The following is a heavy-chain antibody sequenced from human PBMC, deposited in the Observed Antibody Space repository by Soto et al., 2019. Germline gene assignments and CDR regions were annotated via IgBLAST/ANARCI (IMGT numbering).Heavy chain of an antibody. CDR1: GGSISSGDYY. CDR3: ARDGAGYRKYYYYGMDV. D-gene: IGHD5-18*01. CDR2: IYYSGST. J-gene: IGHJ6*02. V-gene: IGHV4-30-4*01. Sequence: KPSETLSLTCTVSGGSISSGDYYWSWIRQPPGKGLEWIGYIYYSGSTYYNPSLKSRVTISVDTSKNQFSLKLSSVTAADTAVYYCARDGAGYRKYYYYGMDVWGQGTTVTVYS.